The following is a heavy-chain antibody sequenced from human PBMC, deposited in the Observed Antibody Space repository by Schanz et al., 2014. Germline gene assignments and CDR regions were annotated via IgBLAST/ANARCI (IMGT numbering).Heavy chain of an antibody. Sequence: VQLVESGGGVVQPGRSLRLSCAASGFTFSTHAMSWVRQAPGKGLEWVSAISGSGGSTYYADSVKGRFTISRDNSKNTLYLQMNSLRAEDTAVYFCAKIERNEDWGQGTLVTVSS. CDR1: GFTFSTHA. V-gene: IGHV3-23*04. D-gene: IGHD1-1*01. CDR3: AKIERNED. J-gene: IGHJ4*02. CDR2: ISGSGGST.